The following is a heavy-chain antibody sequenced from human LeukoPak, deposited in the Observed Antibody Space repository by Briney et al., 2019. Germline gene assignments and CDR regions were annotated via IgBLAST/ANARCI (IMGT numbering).Heavy chain of an antibody. CDR2: IYYSGST. J-gene: IGHJ4*02. CDR3: ACRRIVATIDF. Sequence: SETLSLTCTISGDSIISSNYNWAWIRQPPGKGLEWIGSIYYSGSTYYNPSLKSRVTISVDTSMNQFSLKLSSVTAADTAVYYCACRRIVATIDFWGQGTQVTVSS. D-gene: IGHD5-12*01. V-gene: IGHV4-39*01. CDR1: GDSIISSNYN.